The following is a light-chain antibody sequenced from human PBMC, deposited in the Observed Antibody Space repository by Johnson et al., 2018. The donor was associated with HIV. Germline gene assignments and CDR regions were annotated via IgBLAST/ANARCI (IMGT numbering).Light chain of an antibody. Sequence: VLTQPPSVSAAPGQKVTISCSGSNSNIGNNYVSWFQQLPGTAPKLLIYENNKRPSGIPDRFSGSKSGTSATLGITGLQTGDEADYYCGTWDSSLSAHYVFGTGTKVTVL. V-gene: IGLV1-51*02. CDR2: ENN. J-gene: IGLJ1*01. CDR1: NSNIGNNY. CDR3: GTWDSSLSAHYV.